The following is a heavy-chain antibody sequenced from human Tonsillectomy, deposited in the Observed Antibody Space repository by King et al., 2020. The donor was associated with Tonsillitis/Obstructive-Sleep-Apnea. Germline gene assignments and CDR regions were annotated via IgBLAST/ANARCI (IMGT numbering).Heavy chain of an antibody. CDR2: ISGDGDST. D-gene: IGHD2-2*02. CDR3: AKDTQPLLYPAVDYYYMDV. CDR1: GFTFDDYA. V-gene: IGHV3-43*02. Sequence: QLVQSGGGVVQPGGSLRLSCAASGFTFDDYAMHWVRQAPGKGLEWVSLISGDGDSTYYADSVKGRFTISRDNSKNSLYLQMNSLRTEDTALYYCAKDTQPLLYPAVDYYYMDVWGKGTTVTVSS. J-gene: IGHJ6*03.